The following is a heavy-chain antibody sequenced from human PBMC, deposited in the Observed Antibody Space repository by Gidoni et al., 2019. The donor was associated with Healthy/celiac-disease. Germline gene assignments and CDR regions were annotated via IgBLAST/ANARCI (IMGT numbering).Heavy chain of an antibody. D-gene: IGHD3-10*01. V-gene: IGHV4-30-2*01. Sequence: QLQLQESGSGLVKPSQTLSLTCAVSGGSISSGGYSWSWIRQPPGKGLEWIGYIYHSGSTYYNPSLKSRVTISVDRSKNQFSLKLSSVTAADTAVYYCARAGRITMVRGVIIRSPEPIDAFDIWGQGTMVTVSS. J-gene: IGHJ3*02. CDR2: IYHSGST. CDR1: GGSISSGGYS. CDR3: ARAGRITMVRGVIIRSPEPIDAFDI.